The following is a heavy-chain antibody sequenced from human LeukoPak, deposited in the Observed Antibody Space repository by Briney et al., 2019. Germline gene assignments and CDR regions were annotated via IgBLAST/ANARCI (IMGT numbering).Heavy chain of an antibody. CDR3: ARAPHYSASSGYNWFHP. Sequence: SLKVSCKPSGYTFTGYYMHWVRQAPGQGLEWMGRVIPLLNIPHYAQKFQDRVTITAETSSNTSYLELRSLTSDDTAVYYCARAPHYSASSGYNWFHPWGQGSLVTVSS. CDR1: GYTFTGYY. CDR2: VIPLLNIP. D-gene: IGHD3-22*01. J-gene: IGHJ5*02. V-gene: IGHV1-69*04.